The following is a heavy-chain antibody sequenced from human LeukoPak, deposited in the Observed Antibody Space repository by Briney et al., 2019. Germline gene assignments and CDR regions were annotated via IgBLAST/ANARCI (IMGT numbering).Heavy chain of an antibody. D-gene: IGHD2-2*01. CDR2: ISSSSSYI. Sequence: GGSLRLSCAASGFTFSSYSMYWVRQAPGKGLEWVSSISSSSSYIHYADSVKGRFTISRDNAKNSLYLQMNSLRAEDTAVYYCARGEDIVVVPAAYYYGMDVWGKGTTVTASS. J-gene: IGHJ6*04. CDR1: GFTFSSYS. CDR3: ARGEDIVVVPAAYYYGMDV. V-gene: IGHV3-21*01.